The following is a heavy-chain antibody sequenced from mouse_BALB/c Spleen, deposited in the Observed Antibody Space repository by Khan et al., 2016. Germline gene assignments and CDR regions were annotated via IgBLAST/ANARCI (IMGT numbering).Heavy chain of an antibody. CDR1: GYSFIDYN. D-gene: IGHD1-1*01. CDR2: IDPYNGGT. J-gene: IGHJ3*01. V-gene: IGHV1S135*01. CDR3: AKDYYGSSYVSLFAY. Sequence: IQLVQSGPELVKPGASVKVSCKASGYSFIDYNMYWVKQSHGKSLKWIGYIDPYNGGTNYNQKFKDKATLTVDKSSSTAFMHLNSLTSEDSAVYYCAKDYYGSSYVSLFAYWGQGTLVTVSA.